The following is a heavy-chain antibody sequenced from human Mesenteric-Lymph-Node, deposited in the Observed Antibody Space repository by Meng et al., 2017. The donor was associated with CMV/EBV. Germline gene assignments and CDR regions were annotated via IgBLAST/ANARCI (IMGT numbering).Heavy chain of an antibody. CDR2: ISGSGGST. Sequence: GESLKISCATSGFTFSSYAMNWVRQAPGKGLEWVSAISGSGGSTYYAHSVKGRFTISRDNSKNTLYLQMNSLRAEDTAVYYCARDLGWNRGVTHSIDFWGQGTLVTVSS. CDR1: GFTFSSYA. CDR3: ARDLGWNRGVTHSIDF. V-gene: IGHV3-23*01. D-gene: IGHD4-23*01. J-gene: IGHJ4*02.